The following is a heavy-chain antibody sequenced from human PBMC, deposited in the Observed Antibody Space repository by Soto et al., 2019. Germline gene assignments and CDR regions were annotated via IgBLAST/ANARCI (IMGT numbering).Heavy chain of an antibody. CDR2: IYYSGST. V-gene: IGHV4-59*01. J-gene: IGHJ4*01. D-gene: IGHD5-18*01. CDR3: ARVKGYSYGYGSDAYFDY. Sequence: SETLSLTCTVSGGSISSYYWSWIRQPPGKGLEWIGYIYYSGSTNYNPSLKSRVTISVDTSKNQFSLKLSSVTAADTAVYYCARVKGYSYGYGSDAYFDYWGHGTLVTVSS. CDR1: GGSISSYY.